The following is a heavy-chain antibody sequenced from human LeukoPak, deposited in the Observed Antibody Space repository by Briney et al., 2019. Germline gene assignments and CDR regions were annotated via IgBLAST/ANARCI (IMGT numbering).Heavy chain of an antibody. D-gene: IGHD4-17*01. J-gene: IGHJ5*02. V-gene: IGHV3-23*01. CDR2: ISGGGGGT. CDR1: GFTFSSYA. CDR3: ARAQGTSHDYGDYVARVFDP. Sequence: GGSLRLSCAASGFTFSSYAMSWVRQAPGKGLEWVSAISGGGGGTYCADSVKGRFTISRDNSKNTLYLQMNSLRAEDTAVYYCARAQGTSHDYGDYVARVFDPWGQGTLVTVSS.